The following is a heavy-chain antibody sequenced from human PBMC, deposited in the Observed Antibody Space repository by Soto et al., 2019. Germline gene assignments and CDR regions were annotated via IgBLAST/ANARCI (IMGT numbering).Heavy chain of an antibody. V-gene: IGHV4-59*08. Sequence: SETVSLTCTVSCDSMSGYYWSWIRQAPGKGLEWIGYIYYSGTTNYNPSLKSRVTISVDTSKNQFSLKLTSVTAADTAVYYCARQARYFDYWGQGTLVTVSS. CDR3: ARQARYFDY. CDR1: CDSMSGYY. CDR2: IYYSGTT. J-gene: IGHJ4*02.